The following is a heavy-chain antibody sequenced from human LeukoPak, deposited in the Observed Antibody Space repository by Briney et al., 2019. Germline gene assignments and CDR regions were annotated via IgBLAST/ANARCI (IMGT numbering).Heavy chain of an antibody. J-gene: IGHJ2*01. CDR1: GGSISSYY. CDR3: ARDRWTFGTSSIWYFDL. V-gene: IGHV4-59*01. Sequence: SETLSLTCTVSGGSISSYYWSWIRQPPGKGLEWIGYIYYSGTTSYNPSLKSRVTISVDTSKNQFSLKLASVTAADAAVYYCARDRWTFGTSSIWYFDLWGRGTLITVSS. CDR2: IYYSGTT. D-gene: IGHD3-16*01.